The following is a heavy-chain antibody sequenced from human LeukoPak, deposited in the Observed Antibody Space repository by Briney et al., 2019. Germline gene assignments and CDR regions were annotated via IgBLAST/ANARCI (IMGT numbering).Heavy chain of an antibody. V-gene: IGHV4-59*08. CDR2: IYYSGST. J-gene: IGHJ4*02. CDR1: GGSVSSYY. Sequence: KPSESLSLTWTVSGGSVSSYYGSWVRQPPGNGLEWIGYIYYSGSTNYNPSLQSRVTISADTSKNPFSLKLSSVTAADADVYACARHPCAKALGYFDYWGQGTLVTVSS. CDR3: ARHPCAKALGYFDY.